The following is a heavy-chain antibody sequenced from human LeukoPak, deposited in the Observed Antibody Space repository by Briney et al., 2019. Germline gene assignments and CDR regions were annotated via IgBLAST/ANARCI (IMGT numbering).Heavy chain of an antibody. V-gene: IGHV3-20*04. D-gene: IGHD3-22*01. CDR3: ARDLRVVITGSFDS. J-gene: IGHJ4*02. CDR2: INWNGDST. Sequence: GSLRLSCAASGFSFDDYGLTWVRQAPGKGLEWVSGINWNGDSTDYADSVKGRFTISRDNAKNSLYLQMNSLRAEDTALYYCARDLRVVITGSFDSWGQGTLVTVSS. CDR1: GFSFDDYG.